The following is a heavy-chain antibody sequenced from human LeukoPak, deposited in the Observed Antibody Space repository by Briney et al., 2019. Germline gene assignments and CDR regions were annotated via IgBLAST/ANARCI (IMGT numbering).Heavy chain of an antibody. CDR2: IRSKAYGGTT. J-gene: IGHJ4*02. CDR1: GFTFGDYA. Sequence: PGGSLRLSCTASGFTFGDYAMSWVRQAPGKGLEWVGFIRSKAYGGTTEYAASVKGRFTISRDDSKSIAYLQMNSLKTEDTAVYYCTGPRGSGWFAGLDYWGQGTLVTVSS. CDR3: TGPRGSGWFAGLDY. D-gene: IGHD6-19*01. V-gene: IGHV3-49*04.